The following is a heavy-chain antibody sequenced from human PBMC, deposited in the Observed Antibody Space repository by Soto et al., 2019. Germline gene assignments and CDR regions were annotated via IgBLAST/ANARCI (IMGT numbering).Heavy chain of an antibody. V-gene: IGHV4-39*02. J-gene: IGHJ4*02. CDR1: GASISSSNYY. D-gene: IGHD3-16*01. CDR2: IYYSGNT. Sequence: QLQLQESGPGLVKPSETLSLSCTVSGASISSSNYYWGWIRQPPGKGLEWIGSIYYSGNTYYNPSLKSRVTISVDPSKTHFSLRLSSVTAADTAVYYCARTGGYSLGTPFDYWGQGTLVTVSS. CDR3: ARTGGYSLGTPFDY.